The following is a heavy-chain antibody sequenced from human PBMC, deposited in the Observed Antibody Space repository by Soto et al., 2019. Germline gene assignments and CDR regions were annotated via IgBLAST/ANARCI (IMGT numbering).Heavy chain of an antibody. CDR2: IIPIFGTA. D-gene: IGHD3-10*01. Sequence: VASVKVSCKASGGTFSSYAISCVRQAPGQGLEWMGGIIPIFGTANYAQKFQGRVTITADESTSTAYMELSSLRSEDTAVYYCASSGRGSGIRAYYYYGMDVWGQGTTVTVSS. J-gene: IGHJ6*02. CDR1: GGTFSSYA. V-gene: IGHV1-69*13. CDR3: ASSGRGSGIRAYYYYGMDV.